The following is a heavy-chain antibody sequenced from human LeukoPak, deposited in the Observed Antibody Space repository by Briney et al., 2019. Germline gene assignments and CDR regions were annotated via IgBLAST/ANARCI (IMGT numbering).Heavy chain of an antibody. D-gene: IGHD6-13*01. CDR1: GFTFSSYG. V-gene: IGHV3-30*18. CDR3: AKDRGSSSWYVDY. J-gene: IGHJ4*02. CDR2: ISYDGSNK. Sequence: GGSPRLSCAASGFTFSSYGMHWVRQAPGRGLEWVAVISYDGSNKYYVDSVKGRFTISRDNSKNTLYLQMNSLRVEDTAVYYCAKDRGSSSWYVDYWGQGTLVTVSS.